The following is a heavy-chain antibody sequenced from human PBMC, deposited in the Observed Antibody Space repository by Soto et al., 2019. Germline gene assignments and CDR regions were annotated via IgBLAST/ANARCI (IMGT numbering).Heavy chain of an antibody. V-gene: IGHV1-18*04. D-gene: IGHD2-15*01. Sequence: GGLVKVSCKASGYTFTSYGISWVRQAPGQGLEWMGWISAYNGNTNYAQKLQGRVTMTTDTSTSTAYMELRSLRSDDTAVYYCARDLLSLGLYYYGMDVWGQGTTVTVSS. CDR2: ISAYNGNT. J-gene: IGHJ6*02. CDR1: GYTFTSYG. CDR3: ARDLLSLGLYYYGMDV.